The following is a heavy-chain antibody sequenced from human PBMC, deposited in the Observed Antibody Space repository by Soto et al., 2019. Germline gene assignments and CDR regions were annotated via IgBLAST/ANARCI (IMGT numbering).Heavy chain of an antibody. D-gene: IGHD2-21*01. J-gene: IGHJ6*02. V-gene: IGHV3-48*03. Sequence: GGSLRLSCAASGFTFSSYEMHWVRQSPGKGLEWVSFISGSGSAIYHADSVKGRFTISRDNAKNSLFLQMNSLRAEDTAVYYCARDQDGESSHSMDVWGQGTTVTVSS. CDR3: ARDQDGESSHSMDV. CDR1: GFTFSSYE. CDR2: ISGSGSAI.